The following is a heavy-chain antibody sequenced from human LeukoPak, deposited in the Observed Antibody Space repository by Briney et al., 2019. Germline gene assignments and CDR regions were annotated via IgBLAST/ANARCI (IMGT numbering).Heavy chain of an antibody. D-gene: IGHD6-13*01. J-gene: IGHJ4*02. V-gene: IGHV5-51*01. CDR2: IYPGDSDT. CDR3: LASGHYGSSSLDY. CDR1: GYSFTSYW. Sequence: GESLKISCKGSGYSFTSYWIGWVRQMPGKGLEWMGIIYPGDSDTGYSPSFQGQVTISADKSISTAYLQWSSLKASDTAMYYCLASGHYGSSSLDYWGQGTLVTVSS.